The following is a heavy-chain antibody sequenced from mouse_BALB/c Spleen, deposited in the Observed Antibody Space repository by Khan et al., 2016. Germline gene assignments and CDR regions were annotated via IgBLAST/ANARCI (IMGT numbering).Heavy chain of an antibody. Sequence: QVQLQQPGAELVKPGASATMSCKAPGYTFTNFWINWVKQRPGHGLEWIGDVYPGRGLTNYNEKLKSKATLTLDTSSSTAYMQLSSLTSEDSAVYYCSRGGDWAYWGQGTTLTVSS. CDR1: GYTFTNFW. D-gene: IGHD4-1*01. J-gene: IGHJ2*01. V-gene: IGHV1-55*01. CDR3: SRGGDWAY. CDR2: VYPGRGLT.